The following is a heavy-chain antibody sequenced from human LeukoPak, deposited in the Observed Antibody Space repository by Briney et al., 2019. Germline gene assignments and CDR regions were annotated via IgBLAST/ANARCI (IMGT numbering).Heavy chain of an antibody. J-gene: IGHJ4*02. D-gene: IGHD3-10*01. CDR1: GFTFSSYA. CDR2: ISGSGGST. Sequence: GGSLRLSCAASGFTFSSYAMSWVRQAPGKGLEWVSAISGSGGSTYYADSVKGRFIISRDNSKNTLYLQMNSLRAEDAAVYYCAKVLASMVRAFDYWGQGTLVTVSS. V-gene: IGHV3-23*01. CDR3: AKVLASMVRAFDY.